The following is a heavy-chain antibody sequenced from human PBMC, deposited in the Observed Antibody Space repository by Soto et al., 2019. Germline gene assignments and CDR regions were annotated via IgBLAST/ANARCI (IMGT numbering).Heavy chain of an antibody. J-gene: IGHJ3*02. Sequence: EVQLLESGGGLVQPGGSLRLSCAASGFTFSSYAMSWVRQAPGKGLEWVSAISGSGGSTYYADSVKGRFTISRDNSKNTLYLQMNSLRAEDTVVYYCAKDRLWGVDAFDIWGQGTMVTVSS. CDR3: AKDRLWGVDAFDI. V-gene: IGHV3-23*01. CDR1: GFTFSSYA. D-gene: IGHD3-10*01. CDR2: ISGSGGST.